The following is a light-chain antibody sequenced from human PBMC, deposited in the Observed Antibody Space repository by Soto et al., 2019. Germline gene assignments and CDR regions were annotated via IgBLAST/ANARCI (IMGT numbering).Light chain of an antibody. CDR3: QHYGRSAYT. CDR2: GAS. V-gene: IGKV3-20*01. J-gene: IGKJ2*01. CDR1: QSVNSNY. Sequence: EIVLTQSPGTLSLSPGERATLSCRASQSVNSNYFAWYQQKPGPAPRLLLYGASSSATGIPDRFSGSGSGTYFTLTISILEPEDFVFYYCQHYGRSAYTFGQGTTLEIK.